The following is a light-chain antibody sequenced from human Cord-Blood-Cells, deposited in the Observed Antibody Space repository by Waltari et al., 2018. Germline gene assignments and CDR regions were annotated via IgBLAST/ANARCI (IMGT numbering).Light chain of an antibody. CDR3: SSYAGSNNYV. CDR2: EVS. Sequence: QSALTQPPSASGSPGQSVTISCTGTSSDVGGYNYVSWYQQHPGKAPKLMIYEVSKRPSGVPDRVSGSRSGNTASLTVSGLQAEYEADYYCSSYAGSNNYVFGTGTKVTVL. CDR1: SSDVGGYNY. V-gene: IGLV2-8*01. J-gene: IGLJ1*01.